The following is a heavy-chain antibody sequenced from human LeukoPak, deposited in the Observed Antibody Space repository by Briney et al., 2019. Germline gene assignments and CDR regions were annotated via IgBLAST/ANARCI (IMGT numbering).Heavy chain of an antibody. CDR2: IYHSGST. CDR1: GYSINSGYH. CDR3: ARSDYFGSGSYGPSIFDY. D-gene: IGHD3-10*01. Sequence: SETLSLTCTVSGYSINSGYHWGWIRLPPGKGLEWIGYIYHSGSTYYNPSLKSRVTISVDRSKNQFSLKLSSVTAADTALYYCARSDYFGSGSYGPSIFDYWGQGILVTVSS. V-gene: IGHV4-38-2*02. J-gene: IGHJ4*02.